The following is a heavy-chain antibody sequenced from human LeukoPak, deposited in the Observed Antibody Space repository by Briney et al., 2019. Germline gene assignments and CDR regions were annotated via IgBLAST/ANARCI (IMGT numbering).Heavy chain of an antibody. J-gene: IGHJ4*02. CDR2: IYYSGST. D-gene: IGHD3-3*01. CDR1: GGSFSGYY. CDR3: ARSRITIFGVVTQLDY. V-gene: IGHV4-59*01. Sequence: SETLSLTCAVYGGSFSGYYWSWIRQPPGKGLEWIGYIYYSGSTNYNPSLKSRVTISVDTSKNQFSLKVSSVTAADTAVYYCARSRITIFGVVTQLDYWGQGSLVTVSS.